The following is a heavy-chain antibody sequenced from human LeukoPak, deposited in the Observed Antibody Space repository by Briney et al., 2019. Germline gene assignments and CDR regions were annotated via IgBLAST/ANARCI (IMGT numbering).Heavy chain of an antibody. Sequence: GGSLRLSCAASGFTFSSFGMHWVRQAPGKGLEWVTLIWYDGSSEYYVDSVKGRFTISRDNSKNTLYLQINSLRAEDTAVYYCARELTGYWQQYWGQGTLVTVSS. CDR3: ARELTGYWQQY. CDR2: IWYDGSSE. D-gene: IGHD3-9*01. CDR1: GFTFSSFG. V-gene: IGHV3-30*02. J-gene: IGHJ4*02.